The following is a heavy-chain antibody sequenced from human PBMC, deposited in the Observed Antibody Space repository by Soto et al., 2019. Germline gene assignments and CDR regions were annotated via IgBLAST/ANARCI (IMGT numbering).Heavy chain of an antibody. CDR2: IRGSGDTT. V-gene: IGHV3-23*01. Sequence: VQVLQSGGGLVQPGGSLTLSCTASGFIFSSYDMSWVRQAPGKGLEWVSGIRGSGDTTYYADSVKGRFTISRDNSKNTLFLHLSSLRAEDTAVYYCAKHTFVGVIALYYFDYWGQGTLVTVSS. J-gene: IGHJ4*02. CDR1: GFIFSSYD. D-gene: IGHD3-16*02. CDR3: AKHTFVGVIALYYFDY.